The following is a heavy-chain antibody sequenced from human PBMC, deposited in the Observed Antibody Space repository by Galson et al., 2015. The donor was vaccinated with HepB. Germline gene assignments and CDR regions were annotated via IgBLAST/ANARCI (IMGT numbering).Heavy chain of an antibody. V-gene: IGHV3-74*01. D-gene: IGHD3-10*01. CDR3: ARDQVLWFGSDEGGMDV. CDR1: GFTFSRYW. CDR2: INSDGRST. J-gene: IGHJ6*02. Sequence: SLRLSCAASGFTFSRYWMHWVRQAPGKGLVWVSRINSDGRSTSYADSVKGRFTISRDNAKNTMYLQMNSLRAEDTAVYYCARDQVLWFGSDEGGMDVWGQGTPVTVSS.